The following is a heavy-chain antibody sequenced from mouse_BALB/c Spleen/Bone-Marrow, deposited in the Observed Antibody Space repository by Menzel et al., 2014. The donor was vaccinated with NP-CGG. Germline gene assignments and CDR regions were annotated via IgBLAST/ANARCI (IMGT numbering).Heavy chain of an antibody. D-gene: IGHD2-10*01. Sequence: VQLQQSGPGLVKPSQSLSLTCTVTGYSITSDCAWNWIRQFPGNKLEWMGYISYSGSSSYIPSLKSRISITRDTSKNQFFLQWNSVTTEDTATYYCARSAYYGNGAMDYWGQGTSVTVSS. CDR3: ARSAYYGNGAMDY. CDR2: ISYSGSS. V-gene: IGHV3-2*02. J-gene: IGHJ4*01. CDR1: GYSITSDCA.